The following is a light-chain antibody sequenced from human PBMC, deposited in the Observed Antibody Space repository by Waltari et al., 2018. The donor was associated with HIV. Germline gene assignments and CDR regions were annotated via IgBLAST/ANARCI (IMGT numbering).Light chain of an antibody. CDR2: EVG. Sequence: QSALTQPASVSGSPGQSIAISCTGTSSDVGGYNSVSWYQQHPGKAPKLMIYEVGNRPSGVSNRFSGSKSGTSASLAISGLRSEDEADYYCAAWDDSLRGVFGGGTKLTVL. V-gene: IGLV2-14*01. CDR1: SSDVGGYNS. J-gene: IGLJ3*02. CDR3: AAWDDSLRGV.